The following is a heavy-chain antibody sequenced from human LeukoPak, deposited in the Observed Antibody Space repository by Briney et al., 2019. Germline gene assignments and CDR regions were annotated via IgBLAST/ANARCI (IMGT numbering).Heavy chain of an antibody. D-gene: IGHD2-2*01. J-gene: IGHJ5*02. CDR2: MNPNSGNT. CDR1: RYTFTSYD. Sequence: ASVKVSCKASRYTFTSYDINWVRQATGQGLEWMGWMNPNSGNTGYAQKFQGRVTMTRDTSISTAYMELSRLTFDDTAVYYCAKTPRTTDCSSTSCYDGPWGQGTLVTVSS. V-gene: IGHV1-8*01. CDR3: AKTPRTTDCSSTSCYDGP.